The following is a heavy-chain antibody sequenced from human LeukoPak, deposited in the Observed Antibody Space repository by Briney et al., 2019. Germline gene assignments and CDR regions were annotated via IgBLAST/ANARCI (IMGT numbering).Heavy chain of an antibody. CDR1: GWSFNDYY. D-gene: IGHD2-2*01. CDR3: ARGQVPAARGYNWFDP. Sequence: SETLTLTCAVYGWSFNDYYWNWIRQPPGKGLEWIGEINARGDTNYNPSLKSRVTISVDTSKKQFSLRLTSMIAADTALYYCARGQVPAARGYNWFDPWGQGTLVTVSS. V-gene: IGHV4-34*01. J-gene: IGHJ5*02. CDR2: INARGDT.